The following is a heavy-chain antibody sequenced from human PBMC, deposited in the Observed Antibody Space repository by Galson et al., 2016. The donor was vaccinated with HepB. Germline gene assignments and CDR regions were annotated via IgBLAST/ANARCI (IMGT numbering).Heavy chain of an antibody. CDR3: TRVGRNPRRPSMMHEIFDY. J-gene: IGHJ4*02. D-gene: IGHD3-16*01. V-gene: IGHV3-49*03. CDR2: ITSKAYGGTA. CDR1: GFTFGDFA. Sequence: SLRLSCAASGFTFGDFAVSWSRQAPGKGLEWVGLITSKAYGGTAEYAASVKGRFSISRDDSKSIAYLQMNSLKTEDTATYYWTRVGRNPRRPSMMHEIFDYWGQGILVTVSA.